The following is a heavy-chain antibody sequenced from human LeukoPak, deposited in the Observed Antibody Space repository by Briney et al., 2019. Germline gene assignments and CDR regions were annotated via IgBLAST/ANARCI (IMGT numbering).Heavy chain of an antibody. CDR2: MYFTGSG. CDR3: ARFSTTPGGYTYGRGVFDF. Sequence: PSETLSLTCTVSGGSVSSGNYYWSWIPQPARKGLEWIGRMYFTGSGNYNPSLKSRVTISIDTSKSQFSLRLTSVTAADTAVYYCARFSTTPGGYTYGRGVFDFWGQGTLVIVSS. D-gene: IGHD5-18*01. CDR1: GGSVSSGNYY. V-gene: IGHV4-61*02. J-gene: IGHJ4*02.